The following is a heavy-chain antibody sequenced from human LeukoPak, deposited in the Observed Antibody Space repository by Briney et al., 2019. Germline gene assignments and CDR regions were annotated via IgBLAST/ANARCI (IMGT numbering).Heavy chain of an antibody. CDR3: AKDPNPFYDFWSGYK. Sequence: PGGSLRFSCAASGFTFTGHTMTWLRQAPGKGLEWVSIIGGRDDRTYYADSVKGRFTISRDNSKNILYLQMNSLRAEDTAVYYCAKDPNPFYDFWSGYKWGQGTLVTVSS. CDR1: GFTFTGHT. V-gene: IGHV3-23*01. J-gene: IGHJ4*02. D-gene: IGHD3-3*01. CDR2: IGGRDDRT.